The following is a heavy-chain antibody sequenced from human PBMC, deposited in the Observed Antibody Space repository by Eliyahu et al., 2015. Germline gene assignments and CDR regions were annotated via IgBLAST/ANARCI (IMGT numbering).Heavy chain of an antibody. Sequence: QVQLQQWGAGLLKPSETLSXTCAVXGGSFXXYYWSWIRQPPGKGLXGIGEINHSGSTNYNPSLKSRVTISVDTSKNQFSLKLSSVTAADTAVYYCARDRVITGTTHYFDYWGQGTLVTVSS. CDR1: GGSFXXYY. J-gene: IGHJ4*02. CDR2: INHSGST. CDR3: ARDRVITGTTHYFDY. V-gene: IGHV4-34*01. D-gene: IGHD1-7*01.